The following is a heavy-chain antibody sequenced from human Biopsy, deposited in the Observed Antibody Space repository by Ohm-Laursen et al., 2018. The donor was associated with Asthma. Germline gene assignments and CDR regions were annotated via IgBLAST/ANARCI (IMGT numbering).Heavy chain of an antibody. CDR3: ARGYSGSDRIVYYYSGLEV. CDR1: GDSFSNYA. CDR2: LIPVLGTP. V-gene: IGHV1-69*13. D-gene: IGHD5-12*01. Sequence: SVNVSCKASGDSFSNYAISWVRQAPGQGLEWMGGLIPVLGTPDHAQMFEGRVTITADESTSTACMELSSLSSEDTAVYYCARGYSGSDRIVYYYSGLEVWGQGTTVTVSS. J-gene: IGHJ6*02.